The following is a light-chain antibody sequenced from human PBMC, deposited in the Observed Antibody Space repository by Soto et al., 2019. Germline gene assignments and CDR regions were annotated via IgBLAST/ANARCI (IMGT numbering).Light chain of an antibody. Sequence: DIELTQSPSTVSASVGDRVTITCRASQTITNRLAWYQQKPGKAPKVLIYDASTLDSGVPSRFSGSGSGTEFILSISSLQPDDFASYYCQHYGGLWTFGQGTKVEVK. J-gene: IGKJ1*01. CDR1: QTITNR. V-gene: IGKV1-5*01. CDR3: QHYGGLWT. CDR2: DAS.